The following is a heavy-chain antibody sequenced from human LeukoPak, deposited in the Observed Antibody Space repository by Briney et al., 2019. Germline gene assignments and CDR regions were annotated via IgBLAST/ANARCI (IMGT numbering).Heavy chain of an antibody. CDR3: ARGRPDPFSLGSSGWYAVAPYYYYMDV. D-gene: IGHD6-19*01. V-gene: IGHV1-18*01. CDR1: GYTFTSYG. CDR2: ISAYNGNT. J-gene: IGHJ6*03. Sequence: GASVKVSCKASGYTFTSYGISWVRQAPGQGLEWMGWISAYNGNTNYAQKLQGRVTMTTDTSTSTAYMELRSLRSDDTAVYYCARGRPDPFSLGSSGWYAVAPYYYYMDVWGKGTTVTVSS.